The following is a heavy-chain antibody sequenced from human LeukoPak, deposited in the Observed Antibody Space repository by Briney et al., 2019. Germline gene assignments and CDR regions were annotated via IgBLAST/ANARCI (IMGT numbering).Heavy chain of an antibody. CDR2: FDHEDGET. D-gene: IGHD3-3*01. J-gene: IGHJ4*02. V-gene: IGHV1-24*01. CDR3: AIGRVVTTPRWYY. CDR1: GYTLTELS. Sequence: ASVKVSCKVSGYTLTELSMHWVRQAPGKGLEWMGGFDHEDGETIYAQMFQGRVTMTEDTSTDTAYMGLSSLRSEDTAVYYCAIGRVVTTPRWYYWGQGTLVTVSS.